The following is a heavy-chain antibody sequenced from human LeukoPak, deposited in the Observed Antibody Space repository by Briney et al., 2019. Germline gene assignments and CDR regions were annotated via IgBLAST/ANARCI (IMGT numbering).Heavy chain of an antibody. J-gene: IGHJ4*02. D-gene: IGHD4-17*01. CDR2: SSSSSSYI. CDR1: GYTFSSYS. CDR3: ARTHMTTVTPGSGFDY. Sequence: SGGSRRLSCAASGYTFSSYSMNWVRQAPGKGLEWVSSSSSSSSYIYYADSVKGRFTISRDNAKNSLYLQMNSLRAEDTAVYYCARTHMTTVTPGSGFDYWGQGTLVTVSS. V-gene: IGHV3-21*01.